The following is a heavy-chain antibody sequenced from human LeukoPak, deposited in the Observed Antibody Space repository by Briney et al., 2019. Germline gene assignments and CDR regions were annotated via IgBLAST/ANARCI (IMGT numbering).Heavy chain of an antibody. J-gene: IGHJ1*01. CDR1: GYRFTSYW. CDR2: VNPADSDT. V-gene: IGHV5-51*01. D-gene: IGHD3-22*01. Sequence: GESLKISCKGSGYRFTSYWIAWVRQMPGKGLEWMGIVNPADSDTRYSPSFQGQVTISVDKSISTAYLQWSSLKASDTAMYYCARLLLPRAEYFQHWGQGTLVTVSS. CDR3: ARLLLPRAEYFQH.